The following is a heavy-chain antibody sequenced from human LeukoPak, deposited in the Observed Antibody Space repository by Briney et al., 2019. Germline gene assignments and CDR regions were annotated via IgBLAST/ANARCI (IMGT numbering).Heavy chain of an antibody. CDR1: GYTFTSYD. CDR3: AREAIAAPWGYY. D-gene: IGHD6-13*01. Sequence: ASVKVSCKASGYTFTSYDINWVRQATGQGLEWMGWMNPNSGNTGYAQKFQGRVTITRNTSISTAYMELSSLRSKDTAVYYCAREAIAAPWGYYWGQGTLVTVSS. CDR2: MNPNSGNT. V-gene: IGHV1-8*03. J-gene: IGHJ4*02.